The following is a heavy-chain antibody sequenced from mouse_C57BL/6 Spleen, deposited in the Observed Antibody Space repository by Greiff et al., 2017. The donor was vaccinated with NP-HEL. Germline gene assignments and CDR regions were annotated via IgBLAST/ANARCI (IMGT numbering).Heavy chain of an antibody. J-gene: IGHJ4*01. CDR1: GYTFTSYW. D-gene: IGHD2-14*01. Sequence: QVQLQQPGAELVMPGASVKLSCKASGYTFTSYWMHWVKQRPGQGLEWIGEIDPSDSYTNYNQKFKGKSTLTVDKSSSTAYMQLSSLTSEDSAVYYCAGWGTPSYYDMDYWGQGTSVTVSS. V-gene: IGHV1-69*01. CDR2: IDPSDSYT. CDR3: AGWGTPSYYDMDY.